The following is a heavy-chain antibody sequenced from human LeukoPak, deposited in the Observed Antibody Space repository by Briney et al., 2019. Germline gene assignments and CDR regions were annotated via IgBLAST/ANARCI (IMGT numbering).Heavy chain of an antibody. CDR3: ARDSGRSSVRPEYFQH. Sequence: AETLSLTCTVSGGSISSYYWSWVRQPAGKGLEWIGRIYTSGSTNYNPSLKSGVTMSVDTSKKKFSLKLSSLTAADTAVYYSARDSGRSSVRPEYFQHSGQGTLVTVSS. CDR2: IYTSGST. CDR1: GGSISSYY. V-gene: IGHV4-4*07. J-gene: IGHJ1*01. D-gene: IGHD6-13*01.